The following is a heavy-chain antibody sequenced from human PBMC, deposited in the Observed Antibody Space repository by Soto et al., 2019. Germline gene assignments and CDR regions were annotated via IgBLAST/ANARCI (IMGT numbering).Heavy chain of an antibody. CDR2: IYYSGST. D-gene: IGHD6-6*01. V-gene: IGHV4-39*01. J-gene: IGHJ4*02. Sequence: PSETLSLTCTVSGGSISSSSYYWVWIRQPPGKGLEWIGSIYYSGSTYYNPSLKSRVTISVDTSKNQFSLKLSSVTTADTAVYYCARQAEGYSSSSKGVFDYWGQGTLVTSPQ. CDR1: GGSISSSSYY. CDR3: ARQAEGYSSSSKGVFDY.